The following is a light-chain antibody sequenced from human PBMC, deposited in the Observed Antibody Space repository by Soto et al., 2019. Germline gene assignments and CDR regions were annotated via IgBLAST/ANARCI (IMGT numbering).Light chain of an antibody. CDR2: GVS. CDR1: QSLRTSQ. Sequence: DIVLTQSPGTLSLSPGERATLSCKASQSLRTSQLAWYQQRPGQAPRLLIYGVSHRATGVPNRFSGTGSGPDFTLFINTLEPGDLAVYYCQEYGSPFVNTFGQGTQLAI. CDR3: QEYGSPFVNT. V-gene: IGKV3-20*01. J-gene: IGKJ2*01.